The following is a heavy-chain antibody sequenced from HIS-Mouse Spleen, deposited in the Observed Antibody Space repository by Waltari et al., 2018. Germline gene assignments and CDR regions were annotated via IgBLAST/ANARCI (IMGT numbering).Heavy chain of an antibody. CDR3: ARGTGTDAFDI. CDR2: IHPNRGGT. Sequence: QVQLVQSGAEVKKPGASVKVSCKASGYTFTGSYMHWGRQAPGQGLEWMGWIHPNRGGTSYAQKFKGRVTRTRDTSISTAYMELSRLRSDDTAVYYCARGTGTDAFDIWGQGTMVTVSS. J-gene: IGHJ3*02. CDR1: GYTFTGSY. D-gene: IGHD1-1*01. V-gene: IGHV1-2*02.